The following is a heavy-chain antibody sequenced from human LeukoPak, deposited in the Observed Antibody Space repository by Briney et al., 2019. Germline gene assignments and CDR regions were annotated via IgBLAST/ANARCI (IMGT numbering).Heavy chain of an antibody. D-gene: IGHD3-9*01. Sequence: KPGGSLRLSCAASGFAFSSYSMNWVRQAPGKGLELVSSISSSSSYIYYADSVKGRFTISRDNAKNSLYLQMNSLRAEDTAVYYCARDRDQLRYFDWSLDYWGQGTLVTVSS. CDR1: GFAFSSYS. V-gene: IGHV3-21*06. CDR2: ISSSSSYI. J-gene: IGHJ4*02. CDR3: ARDRDQLRYFDWSLDY.